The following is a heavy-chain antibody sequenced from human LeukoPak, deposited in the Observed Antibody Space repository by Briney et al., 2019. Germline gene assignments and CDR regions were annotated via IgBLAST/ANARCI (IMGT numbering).Heavy chain of an antibody. V-gene: IGHV1-69*13. CDR2: IIPIFGTA. CDR3: ARSYDSSGPKVPAVD. D-gene: IGHD3-22*01. CDR1: GGTFSSYA. Sequence: SVKVSCKASGGTFSSYAFSWVRQAPGQGLEWMGGIIPIFGTANYAQKFQGRVTITADESTSTAYMELSSLRSEDTAVYYCARSYDSSGPKVPAVDWGQGTLVTVSS. J-gene: IGHJ4*02.